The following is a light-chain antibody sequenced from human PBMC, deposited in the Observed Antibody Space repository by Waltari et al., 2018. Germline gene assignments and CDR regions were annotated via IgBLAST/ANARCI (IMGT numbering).Light chain of an antibody. CDR1: QSVLNSPNNKNY. J-gene: IGKJ1*01. Sequence: DIVMTQSPDSLAVSLGERATINCKSSQSVLNSPNNKNYLGWPQQKPGQPPQLLTYWASTRESGVAKRYGGRGSATDFTLTISSLQAEDVAVYYCQQYAASPWTFGQGTKVEVK. V-gene: IGKV4-1*01. CDR2: WAS. CDR3: QQYAASPWT.